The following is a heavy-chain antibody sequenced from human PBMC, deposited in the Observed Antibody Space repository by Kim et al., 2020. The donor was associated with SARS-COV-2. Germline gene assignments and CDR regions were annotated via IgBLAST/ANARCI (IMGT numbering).Heavy chain of an antibody. V-gene: IGHV3-13*05. D-gene: IGHD4-17*01. CDR2: IGTAGDP. CDR1: GFTFSSYD. CDR3: ARGGAIDDYGDYPDRYYYYGMDV. J-gene: IGHJ6*02. Sequence: GGSLRLSCAASGFTFSSYDMHWVRQATGKGLEWVSAIGTAGDPYYPGSVKGRFTISRENAKNSLYLQMNSLRAGDTAVYYCARGGAIDDYGDYPDRYYYYGMDVWGQGTTVTVSS.